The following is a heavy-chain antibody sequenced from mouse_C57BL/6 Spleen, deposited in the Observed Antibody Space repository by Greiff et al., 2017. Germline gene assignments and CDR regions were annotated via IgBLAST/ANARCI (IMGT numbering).Heavy chain of an antibody. V-gene: IGHV1-69*01. D-gene: IGHD1-1*01. Sequence: QVQLQQPGAELVMPGASVKLSCKASGYTFTSYWMHWVKQRPGQGLEWIGEIDPSDSYTNYNQKFKGKSTLTVDKSSSTAYMQLSSLTSEDSAVYYCARTLNYGSSYVPSDYWGQGTTLTVSS. CDR2: IDPSDSYT. CDR1: GYTFTSYW. CDR3: ARTLNYGSSYVPSDY. J-gene: IGHJ2*01.